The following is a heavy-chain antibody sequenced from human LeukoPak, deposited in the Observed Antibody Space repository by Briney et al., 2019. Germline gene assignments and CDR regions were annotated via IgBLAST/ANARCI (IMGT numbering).Heavy chain of an antibody. J-gene: IGHJ4*02. CDR1: GFTFSSYA. CDR2: ISGGGGST. Sequence: GGSLRLSCAASGFTFSSYAIHWVRQAPGKGLEYVSAISGGGGSTHYVDSVKGRFTISRDKSKNTVYLQMGSLRAEGTAVYYCARSRDFDYWGQGTLVTVSS. CDR3: ARSRDFDY. V-gene: IGHV3-64*02.